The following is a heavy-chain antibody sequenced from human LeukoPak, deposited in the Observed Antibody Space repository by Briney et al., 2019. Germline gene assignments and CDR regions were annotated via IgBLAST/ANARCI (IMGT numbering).Heavy chain of an antibody. D-gene: IGHD1-26*01. CDR3: ASTYRSYSLDTFDI. V-gene: IGHV1-18*01. CDR1: GYTFTSYG. J-gene: IGHJ3*02. Sequence: ASVKVSCKASGYTFTSYGISWVRHAPGQGLEWMGWISAYNGNTNYAQKLQGRVTITTDTSTSTAYMELRSLRSDDTAVYYCASTYRSYSLDTFDIWGQGTMVTVSS. CDR2: ISAYNGNT.